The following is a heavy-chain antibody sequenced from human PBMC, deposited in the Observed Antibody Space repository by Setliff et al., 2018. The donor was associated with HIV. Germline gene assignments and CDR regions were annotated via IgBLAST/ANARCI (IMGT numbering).Heavy chain of an antibody. CDR1: GASITTSSYF. CDR2: ISHSGTT. CDR3: AKHWSLEVATMGASDI. Sequence: PSETLSLTCAVSGASITTSSYFWGWIRQPPGKGLEWIGSISHSGTTYYSPSLNSRATISADTSKNQFSLKLNSVSAADTALYFCAKHWSLEVATMGASDIWGQGTMVTVSS. V-gene: IGHV4-39*01. D-gene: IGHD5-12*01. J-gene: IGHJ3*02.